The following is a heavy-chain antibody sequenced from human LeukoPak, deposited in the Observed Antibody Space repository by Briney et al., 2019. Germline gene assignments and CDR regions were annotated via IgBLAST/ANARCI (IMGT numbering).Heavy chain of an antibody. Sequence: GGSLRLSCAASGFTFSSYAMSWVRQAPGKGLEWVSAISGRGGGTYYADSVKGRFTISRDNSKNTLYLQMNSLRAEDTAIYYCAKHGEPNSGTYVKDYFDYLGQGTPVTVSS. D-gene: IGHD1-26*01. CDR2: ISGRGGGT. CDR1: GFTFSSYA. J-gene: IGHJ4*02. V-gene: IGHV3-23*01. CDR3: AKHGEPNSGTYVKDYFDY.